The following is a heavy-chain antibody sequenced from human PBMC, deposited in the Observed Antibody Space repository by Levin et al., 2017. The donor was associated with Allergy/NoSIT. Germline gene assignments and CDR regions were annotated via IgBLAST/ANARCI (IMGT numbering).Heavy chain of an antibody. CDR3: AKAEASDYYLPSDY. D-gene: IGHD2-21*01. Sequence: GGSLRLSCEASGFTLSNYAMNWVRQAPGRGLEWVSVMSADGTHRYYADSVRGRFTISRDSSKNTLYLQMKSLTADDTAIYYCAKAEASDYYLPSDYWGQGTRVTVA. CDR2: MSADGTHR. J-gene: IGHJ4*02. V-gene: IGHV3-23*01. CDR1: GFTLSNYA.